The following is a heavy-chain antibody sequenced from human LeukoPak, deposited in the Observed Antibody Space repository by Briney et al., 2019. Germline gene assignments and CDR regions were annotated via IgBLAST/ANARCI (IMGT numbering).Heavy chain of an antibody. CDR3: ARERWDLYSSGSPGAFDI. D-gene: IGHD6-19*01. CDR2: IYSGGST. Sequence: GGSLRLSCAASGFTVSSNYMSWVRQAPGMGLEWVSVIYSGGSTYYADSVKGRFTISRDNSKNTLYLQMNSLRAEDTAVYYCARERWDLYSSGSPGAFDIWGQGTMVTVSS. CDR1: GFTVSSNY. J-gene: IGHJ3*02. V-gene: IGHV3-66*01.